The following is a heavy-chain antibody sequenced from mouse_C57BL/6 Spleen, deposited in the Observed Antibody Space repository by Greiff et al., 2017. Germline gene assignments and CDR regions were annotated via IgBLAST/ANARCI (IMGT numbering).Heavy chain of an antibody. J-gene: IGHJ1*03. V-gene: IGHV1-9*01. D-gene: IGHD2-2*01. Sequence: VQLQQSGAELMKPGASVKLSCKATGYTFTGYWIEWVKQRPGHGLEWIGEILPGSGSTNYTEKFKGKATFTADTSSNTAYMQRSSLATEDTASYYCARTRAGYYCDDWGTGTTVTVSS. CDR2: ILPGSGST. CDR3: ARTRAGYYCDD. CDR1: GYTFTGYW.